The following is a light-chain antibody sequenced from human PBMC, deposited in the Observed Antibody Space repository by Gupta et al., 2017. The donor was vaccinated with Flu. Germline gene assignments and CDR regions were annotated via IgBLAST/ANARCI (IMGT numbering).Light chain of an antibody. CDR2: ANI. CDR1: SSNFGAGFD. CDR3: QSYDARMSSWV. V-gene: IGLV1-40*01. J-gene: IGLJ3*02. Sequence: QSVLPQPPSVSWTPGQGVNISRTGSSSNFGAGFDVHWYQQVPGTAPKLLIYANINRPSGVPGRFSGSKSDTSAFLAITGLQAEDEANYHCQSYDARMSSWVFGGGTKLTVL.